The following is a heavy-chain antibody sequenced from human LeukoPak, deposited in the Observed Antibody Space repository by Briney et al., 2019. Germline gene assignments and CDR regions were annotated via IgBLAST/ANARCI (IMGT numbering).Heavy chain of an antibody. J-gene: IGHJ5*02. Sequence: SETLSLTCTVSGGSISSHFWTWIRQPPGRGLGWVGYIYYSGSTTYTPSRKSRVSISGDTSKNEFSLKLSSVTAAHTAVYYCARDFLECSRASCLNWFDPWGQGTLVTVSS. CDR3: ARDFLECSRASCLNWFDP. CDR2: IYYSGST. V-gene: IGHV4-59*11. D-gene: IGHD2-2*01. CDR1: GGSISSHF.